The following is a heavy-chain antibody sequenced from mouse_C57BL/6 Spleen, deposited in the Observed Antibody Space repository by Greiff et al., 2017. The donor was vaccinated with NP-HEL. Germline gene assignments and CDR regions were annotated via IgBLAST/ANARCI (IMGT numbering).Heavy chain of an antibody. CDR1: GYTFTDYY. V-gene: IGHV1-26*01. CDR3: ARDGDDYDPAWFAY. J-gene: IGHJ3*01. D-gene: IGHD2-4*01. Sequence: EVQLQQSGPELVKPGASVKISCKASGYTFTDYYMNWVKQSHGKSLEWIGDINPNNGGTSYNQKFKGKATLTVDKSSSTAYMELRSLTSEDSAVYYCARDGDDYDPAWFAYWGQGTLVTVSA. CDR2: INPNNGGT.